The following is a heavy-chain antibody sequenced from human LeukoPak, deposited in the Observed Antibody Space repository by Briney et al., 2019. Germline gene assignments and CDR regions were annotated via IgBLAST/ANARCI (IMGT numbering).Heavy chain of an antibody. CDR3: ARDIAAGIYFDY. CDR2: IYTTGRT. V-gene: IGHV3-53*01. D-gene: IGHD6-13*01. J-gene: IGHJ4*02. Sequence: GGSLRLSCTVSGFTVSSNSMSWVRQAPGKGLEWVSFIYTTGRTHNSDSVKGRFAISRDSSKNTLYLQMNSLRAEDTAVYYCARDIAAGIYFDYWGQGTLVTVSS. CDR1: GFTVSSNS.